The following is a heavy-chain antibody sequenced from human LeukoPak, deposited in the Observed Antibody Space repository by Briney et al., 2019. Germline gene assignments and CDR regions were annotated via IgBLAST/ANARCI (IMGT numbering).Heavy chain of an antibody. Sequence: SVKVSCKVSGYTLTELSMHWVRQAPGQGLEWMGGIIPIFGTANYAQKFQGRVTITADESTSTAYMELSSLRSEDTAVYYCAREPRGGSSSFNWFDPWGQGTLVTVSS. CDR1: GYTLTELS. J-gene: IGHJ5*02. D-gene: IGHD6-6*01. CDR2: IIPIFGTA. V-gene: IGHV1-69*13. CDR3: AREPRGGSSSFNWFDP.